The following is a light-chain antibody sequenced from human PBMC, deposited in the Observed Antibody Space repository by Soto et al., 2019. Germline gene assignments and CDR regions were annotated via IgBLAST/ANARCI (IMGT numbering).Light chain of an antibody. CDR1: QSISKY. V-gene: IGKV1-39*01. J-gene: IGKJ2*01. CDR2: AAS. Sequence: DIQMTQSPSSLSASVGDRVTITCRASQSISKYLNWYQQKSGQAPNLLIYAASTLQSGVPSRFSGSGSGTDFTLTISSLQPEDFATYYCQQSYSTPPDTFGQGTKLEIK. CDR3: QQSYSTPPDT.